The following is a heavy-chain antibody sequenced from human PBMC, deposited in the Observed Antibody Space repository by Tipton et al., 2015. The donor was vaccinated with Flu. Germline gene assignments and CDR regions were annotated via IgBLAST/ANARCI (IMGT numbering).Heavy chain of an antibody. CDR1: GGSMSGRGYY. Sequence: LRLSCTVSGGSMSGRGYYWNWIRQHPGKGLEWIGYISFSGSSYYSPSLSSRVTISADTSKNEFSLRLSSVTAADTAVYYCARRDYSNYVSEPKNWFDSWGQGTLVTVSS. CDR3: ARRDYSNYVSEPKNWFDS. D-gene: IGHD4-11*01. CDR2: ISFSGSS. J-gene: IGHJ5*01. V-gene: IGHV4-31*03.